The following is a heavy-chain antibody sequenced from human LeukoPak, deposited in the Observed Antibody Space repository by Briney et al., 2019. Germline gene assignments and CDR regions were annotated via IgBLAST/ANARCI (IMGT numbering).Heavy chain of an antibody. CDR2: INNEGNDT. CDR3: ARDIYGNFDY. V-gene: IGHV3-74*01. J-gene: IGHJ4*02. Sequence: GGSLRLSRAPSGFTFTKYWMLWVRQVPRKGLMWVSRINNEGNDTNYADSVKGRFTISRDNAKNTLYLQMNSLRAEDTAVYYCARDIYGNFDYWGQGSLVTVSS. CDR1: GFTFTKYW. D-gene: IGHD3-10*01.